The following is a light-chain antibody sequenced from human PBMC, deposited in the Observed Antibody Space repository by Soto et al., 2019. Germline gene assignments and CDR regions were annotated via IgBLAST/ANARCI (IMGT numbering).Light chain of an antibody. CDR2: GAS. CDR1: QSVGSN. CDR3: QQYYDWPWT. Sequence: EKVMTQSPGSLSVSPGERAALSCRASQSVGSNLAWYQRKPGQAPRLLIYGASTRATGIPSRFSGSGSGTEFTLTISSLQSEDCAVYYCQQYYDWPWTVGQGTTVEIK. J-gene: IGKJ1*01. V-gene: IGKV3-15*01.